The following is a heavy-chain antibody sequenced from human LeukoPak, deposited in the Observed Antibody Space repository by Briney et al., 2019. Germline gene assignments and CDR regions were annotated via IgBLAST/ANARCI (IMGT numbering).Heavy chain of an antibody. J-gene: IGHJ4*02. Sequence: ASVKVTCKASGYTFTGYYMHWVRQAPGQELELMGWINPNSGGTNYAQKFQGRVTMTRDTSISTAYMELSRLRSDDTAVYYCARDGSVTRYCSSTSCYLGYWGQGTLVTVSS. CDR3: ARDGSVTRYCSSTSCYLGY. V-gene: IGHV1-2*02. CDR1: GYTFTGYY. CDR2: INPNSGGT. D-gene: IGHD2-2*01.